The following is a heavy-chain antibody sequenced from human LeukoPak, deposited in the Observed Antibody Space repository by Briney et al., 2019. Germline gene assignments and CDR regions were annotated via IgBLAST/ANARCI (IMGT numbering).Heavy chain of an antibody. Sequence: GASVKVSCKASGGTFSRFAISWVRQAPGQGLEWMGWISAYNGNTNYAQKLQGRVTMTTDTSTSTAYMELRSLRSDDTAVYYCAREGDSGSYFDYWGQGTLVTVSS. CDR1: GGTFSRFA. V-gene: IGHV1-18*01. CDR2: ISAYNGNT. J-gene: IGHJ4*02. D-gene: IGHD1-26*01. CDR3: AREGDSGSYFDY.